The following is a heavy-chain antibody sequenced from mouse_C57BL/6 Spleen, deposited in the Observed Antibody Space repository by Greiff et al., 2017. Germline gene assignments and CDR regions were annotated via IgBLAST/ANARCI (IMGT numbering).Heavy chain of an antibody. Sequence: QFQLQQPGAELVMPGASVKLSCKASGYTFTSYWMHWVKQRPGQGLEWIGEFDPSDSYTNYNQKLKGKSTLTVDKSSSTAYMQLSSLTSEDSAVYYCARGEYGRGGLFAYWGQGTLVTVSA. J-gene: IGHJ3*01. CDR1: GYTFTSYW. V-gene: IGHV1-69*01. CDR3: ARGEYGRGGLFAY. D-gene: IGHD1-1*02. CDR2: FDPSDSYT.